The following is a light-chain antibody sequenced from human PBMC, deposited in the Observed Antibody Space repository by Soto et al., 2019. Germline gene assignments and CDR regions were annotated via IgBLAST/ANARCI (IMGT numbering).Light chain of an antibody. V-gene: IGKV3-11*01. Sequence: EIVFTESPRTLSLSPGERAILSCRASQYINTRLAWYQHRPGQAPRLLIYQTSLRAAGIPARFSASGSGTDFTLTISDVQPEDFALYYCHQRQSWPRTFGQGTKVDI. CDR1: QYINTR. J-gene: IGKJ1*01. CDR2: QTS. CDR3: HQRQSWPRT.